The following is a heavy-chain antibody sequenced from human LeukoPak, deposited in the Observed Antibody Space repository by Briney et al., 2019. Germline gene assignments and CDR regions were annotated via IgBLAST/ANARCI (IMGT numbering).Heavy chain of an antibody. CDR3: ARGARFLEWLLYDYYYMDV. CDR1: SYSISNGYY. J-gene: IGHJ6*03. Sequence: PSETLSLTCIVSSYSISNGYYWGWIRQPPGKGLEWIGSLFHSGSTYYNPSLKSRVTISVDTSKNQFSLKLNSVTAADTAMYYCARGARFLEWLLYDYYYMDVWGKGTTVTVSS. CDR2: LFHSGST. D-gene: IGHD3-3*01. V-gene: IGHV4-38-2*02.